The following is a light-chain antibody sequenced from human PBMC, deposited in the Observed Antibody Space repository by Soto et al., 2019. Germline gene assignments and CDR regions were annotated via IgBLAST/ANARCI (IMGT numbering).Light chain of an antibody. CDR2: DAT. CDR3: NSYAGSNNFYV. V-gene: IGLV2-14*02. CDR1: VGSYGV. J-gene: IGLJ1*01. Sequence: QSVLIQPASVSGSPGQSITISCSGVGSYGVVSWYQQHPGKVPKLMIYDATQRPSGVSDRFSGSKSGNTASLTVSGLQAEDEADYYCNSYAGSNNFYVFGTGTKVTVL.